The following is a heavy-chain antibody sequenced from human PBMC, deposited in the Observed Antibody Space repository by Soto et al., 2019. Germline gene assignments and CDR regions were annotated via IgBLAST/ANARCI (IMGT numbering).Heavy chain of an antibody. Sequence: EVHLVESGGGLVQWGRSLRLSCAASGFTFSNYWMSWVRQAPGKGLEWVANLNQDGSVTYYVDSLRGRFIISRDNAKNSLYLQMNSLRAEDTAVYHCARIGYSSSSFDYWGQGTLVTVSS. CDR1: GFTFSNYW. CDR3: ARIGYSSSSFDY. CDR2: LNQDGSVT. J-gene: IGHJ4*02. D-gene: IGHD6-19*01. V-gene: IGHV3-7*01.